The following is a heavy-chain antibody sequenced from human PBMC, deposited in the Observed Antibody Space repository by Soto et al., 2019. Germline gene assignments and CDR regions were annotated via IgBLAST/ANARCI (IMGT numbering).Heavy chain of an antibody. V-gene: IGHV1-18*01. D-gene: IGHD3-22*01. Sequence: ASVKVSCKASGYTSTSYGISWVRQAPGQGLERMGWISAYNGNTNYAQKLQGRVTMTTDTSTSTAYMELRSLRSDDTAVYYCARLDYYVSIGYPPPDLTSNYGMDVWGKGAALTFSA. CDR3: ARLDYYVSIGYPPPDLTSNYGMDV. CDR2: ISAYNGNT. J-gene: IGHJ6*04. CDR1: GYTSTSYG.